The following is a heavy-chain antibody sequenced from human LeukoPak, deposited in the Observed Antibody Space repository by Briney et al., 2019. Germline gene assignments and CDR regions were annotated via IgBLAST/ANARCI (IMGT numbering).Heavy chain of an antibody. D-gene: IGHD6-13*01. J-gene: IGHJ5*02. Sequence: GRSLRLSCAASGFTFDDYAMHWVRQAPGKGLEWVSGISWNSGSIGYADSVKGQFTISRDNAKNSLYLQMNSLRAEDTALYYCAKDAEIAAAGHFHWFDPWGQGTLVTVSS. V-gene: IGHV3-9*01. CDR1: GFTFDDYA. CDR2: ISWNSGSI. CDR3: AKDAEIAAAGHFHWFDP.